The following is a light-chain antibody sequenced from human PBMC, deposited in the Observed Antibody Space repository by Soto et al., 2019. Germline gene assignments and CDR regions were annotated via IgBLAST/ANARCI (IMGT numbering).Light chain of an antibody. Sequence: QSALTQPPSASGSPGQSVAISCTGTSSDVGGYNYVSWYQQHPGKAPKLMIYEVNKRPSGVPDRFSGSKSGNTASLTVSGLQAEDEADYYCSSYAGSINVFGTGTMVTVL. CDR3: SSYAGSINV. J-gene: IGLJ1*01. CDR1: SSDVGGYNY. CDR2: EVN. V-gene: IGLV2-8*01.